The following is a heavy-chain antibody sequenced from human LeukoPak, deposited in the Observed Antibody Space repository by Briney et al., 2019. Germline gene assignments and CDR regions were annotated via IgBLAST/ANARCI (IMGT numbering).Heavy chain of an antibody. J-gene: IGHJ4*02. V-gene: IGHV4-39*01. CDR2: IYCSGST. D-gene: IGHD3-22*01. CDR1: GGSISRGSYY. Sequence: PSETLSLTCTSSGGSISRGSYYWGWIRQPPGKGREGIGWIYCSGSTYYNPSLRSRVTIFVHTSKNQFSLKLSSVTAADTAVYYCARHVLMSSGKWIDYWGQGTLVTVSS. CDR3: ARHVLMSSGKWIDY.